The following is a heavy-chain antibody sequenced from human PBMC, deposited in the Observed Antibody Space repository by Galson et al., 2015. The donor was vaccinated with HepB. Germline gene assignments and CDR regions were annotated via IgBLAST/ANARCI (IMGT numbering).Heavy chain of an antibody. D-gene: IGHD6-6*01. Sequence: SLRLSCAASGFTVSSNYMSWVRQAPGKGLEWVSVIYSGGSTYYADSVKGRFTISRDNSKNTLYLQMNSLRAEDTAVYYCARVKRAARPGYYCYYMDVWGKGTTVTVSS. CDR2: IYSGGST. CDR1: GFTVSSNY. J-gene: IGHJ6*03. V-gene: IGHV3-66*01. CDR3: ARVKRAARPGYYCYYMDV.